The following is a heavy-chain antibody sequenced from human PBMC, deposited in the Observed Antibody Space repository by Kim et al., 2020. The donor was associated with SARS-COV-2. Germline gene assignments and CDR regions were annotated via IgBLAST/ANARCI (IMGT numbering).Heavy chain of an antibody. D-gene: IGHD5-18*01. CDR3: VGSDGYSLYNWFDP. V-gene: IGHV3-30-3*01. Sequence: GGSLRLSCAASGFTFTNYAMHWVRQAPGKGLEWVAVISYDGTYKDYPDSVKGRFTISRDNSKNTLYLQVNSLRAEDTAVYYCVGSDGYSLYNWFDPWGQGTLVTVSS. CDR2: ISYDGTYK. J-gene: IGHJ5*02. CDR1: GFTFTNYA.